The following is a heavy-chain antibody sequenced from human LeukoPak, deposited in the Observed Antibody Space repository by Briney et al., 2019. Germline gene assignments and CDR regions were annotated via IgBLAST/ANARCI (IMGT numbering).Heavy chain of an antibody. Sequence: SETLSLTCTVSGGSISSHYWSWLRQPAGKGLEYIGRIHTSGITNYNTSLKSRVTMSGDTSKNQFYLNLRSVTAADTAVYYCARDLGSNYVYFDYWGQGSLVTVSS. CDR3: ARDLGSNYVYFDY. CDR2: IHTSGIT. D-gene: IGHD1-26*01. CDR1: GGSISSHY. V-gene: IGHV4-4*07. J-gene: IGHJ4*02.